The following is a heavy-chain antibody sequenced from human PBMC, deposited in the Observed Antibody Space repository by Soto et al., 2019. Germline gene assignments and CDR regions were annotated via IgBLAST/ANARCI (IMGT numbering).Heavy chain of an antibody. CDR2: IKQDGSEK. D-gene: IGHD5-18*01. V-gene: IGHV3-7*01. J-gene: IGHJ4*02. CDR1: GFTFSSYW. Sequence: EVQLVESGGGLVQPGGSLRLSCAASGFTFSSYWMSWVRQAPGKGLEWVANIKQDGSEKYYVDSVKGRFTISRDNAKNSLYLQMNSLRAEDTAVYYCASHTPWIQLWTRYYFDYWGQGTLVTVSS. CDR3: ASHTPWIQLWTRYYFDY.